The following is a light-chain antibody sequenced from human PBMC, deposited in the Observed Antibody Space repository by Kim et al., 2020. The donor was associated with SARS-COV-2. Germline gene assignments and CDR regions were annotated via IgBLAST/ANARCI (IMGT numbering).Light chain of an antibody. Sequence: EIVMTQSPATLSVSPGERATLTCRASQSVNTKLAWYQQKGGRHPRILIYGASTRATGVPARFSGSGSGTDFTLTISSLQSEDFTVYYCQQYHDWAETCGQGTKVDIK. CDR3: QQYHDWAET. V-gene: IGKV3D-15*01. CDR1: QSVNTK. CDR2: GAS. J-gene: IGKJ1*01.